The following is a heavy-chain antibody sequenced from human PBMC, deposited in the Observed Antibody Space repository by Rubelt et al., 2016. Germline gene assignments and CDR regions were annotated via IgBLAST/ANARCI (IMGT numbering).Heavy chain of an antibody. Sequence: PGGFLRLSCAASGFTVSSNYMSWVRQAPGKGLEWVSVIYSGGSTYYADSVKGRFTISRHNSKNTLYLQMNSLRAEDTAVYYCARERVNRGRRTGHYFDYWGQGTLVTVSS. D-gene: IGHD2-8*02. J-gene: IGHJ4*02. CDR1: GFTVSSNY. CDR2: IYSGGST. V-gene: IGHV3-53*04. CDR3: ARERVNRGRRTGHYFDY.